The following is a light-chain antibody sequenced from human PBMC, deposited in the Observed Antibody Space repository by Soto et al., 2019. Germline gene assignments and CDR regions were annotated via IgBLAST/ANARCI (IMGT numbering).Light chain of an antibody. V-gene: IGKV4-1*01. CDR3: QHYFNSWT. CDR2: WAS. Sequence: DIVMTQSPDSLAASLGERATINCKSSQNNKNYLAWYQQKAGQPPKLIIDWASTRASGVPDRFSGSGSGTDFTLTISSLQAEDVAVYYCQHYFNSWTFGQGTKVDIK. J-gene: IGKJ1*01. CDR1: QNNKNY.